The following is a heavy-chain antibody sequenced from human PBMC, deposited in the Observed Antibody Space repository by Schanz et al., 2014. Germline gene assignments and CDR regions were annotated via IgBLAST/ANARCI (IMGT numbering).Heavy chain of an antibody. Sequence: QVQMVQSGAEVKKPGASVKVSCKASGYTFVNYGISWVRQSPGQGLEWMGWIGAYNDNTNYAQNLQDRVTMTTDTATNTAAMELRSLPSDDTPVYYCARQKLYYDNDGEDAVDTWGQGTMVTVSS. D-gene: IGHD2-8*01. V-gene: IGHV1-18*04. CDR2: IGAYNDNT. CDR1: GYTFVNYG. CDR3: ARQKLYYDNDGEDAVDT. J-gene: IGHJ3*02.